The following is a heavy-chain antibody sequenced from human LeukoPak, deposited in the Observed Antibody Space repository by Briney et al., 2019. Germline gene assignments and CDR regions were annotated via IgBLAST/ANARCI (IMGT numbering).Heavy chain of an antibody. D-gene: IGHD6-25*01. CDR3: AREVFEGQRQSDAFDV. CDR2: VNGPGDWT. CDR1: GFTFSSHW. J-gene: IGHJ3*01. V-gene: IGHV3-74*01. Sequence: GGSLRLSCAASGFTFSSHWMHWVRQAPGEGLVWVSRVNGPGDWTHYADSVRGRFIISGDNAESTISLQMSNLRAEDTAVYFCAREVFEGQRQSDAFDVWGQGTMVTVSS.